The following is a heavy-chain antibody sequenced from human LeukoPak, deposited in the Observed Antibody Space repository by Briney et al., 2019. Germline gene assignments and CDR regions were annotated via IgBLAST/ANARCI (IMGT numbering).Heavy chain of an antibody. J-gene: IGHJ5*02. CDR2: IYYSGST. CDR3: ARNIRSGAAAVWFDP. D-gene: IGHD6-13*01. Sequence: PSETLSLTCTVSGGSISSYYWSWIRQPPGKGLEWIGYIYYSGSTNYSPSLKSRVTISVDTSKNQFSLKLSSVIAADTAVYYCARNIRSGAAAVWFDPWGQGTLVTVSS. CDR1: GGSISSYY. V-gene: IGHV4-59*08.